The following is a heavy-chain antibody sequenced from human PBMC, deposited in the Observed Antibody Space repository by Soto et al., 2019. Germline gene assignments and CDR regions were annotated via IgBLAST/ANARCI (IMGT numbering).Heavy chain of an antibody. D-gene: IGHD3-22*01. CDR1: GFAFSSYA. CDR3: ARGWYYYDSSGYSDFDS. V-gene: IGHV3-30-3*01. CDR2: ISYDGSNK. J-gene: IGHJ4*02. Sequence: XESLSLSCAASGFAFSSYAMHWVRQAPGKGLEWVAVISYDGSNKYYADSVKGRFTISRDNSKNTLYLQMNSLRVEDTAVYYCARGWYYYDSSGYSDFDSWGQGTLVTVPQ.